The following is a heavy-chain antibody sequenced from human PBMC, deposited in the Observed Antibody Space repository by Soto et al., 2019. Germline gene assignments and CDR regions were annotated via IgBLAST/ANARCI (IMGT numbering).Heavy chain of an antibody. CDR2: IYYSGST. J-gene: IGHJ4*02. Sequence: QVQLQESGPGLVKPSETLALTCTVSGGSISSYYWSWIRQPPGKGLEWIGYIYYSGSTNYNPSLKSRVTISVDTSKNQFSLKLSYVTAADTAVYYCARAWGRVFDYWGQGTLVTGSS. CDR3: ARAWGRVFDY. V-gene: IGHV4-59*01. CDR1: GGSISSYY. D-gene: IGHD3-16*01.